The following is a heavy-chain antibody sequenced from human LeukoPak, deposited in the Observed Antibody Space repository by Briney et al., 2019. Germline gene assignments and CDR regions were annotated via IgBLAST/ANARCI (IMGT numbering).Heavy chain of an antibody. CDR1: GFTFSNAW. V-gene: IGHV3-15*01. D-gene: IGHD6-13*01. CDR2: IKSKTDGGTT. Sequence: PGGSLRLSCAASGFTFSNAWMNWVRQAPGKGLEWVGRIKSKTDGGTTDYAAPVEGRFTTSRDDSKKTLYLQMNSLKTEDTAVYYCSTDPYSSKWYYFDYWGQGTLVTVSS. J-gene: IGHJ4*02. CDR3: STDPYSSKWYYFDY.